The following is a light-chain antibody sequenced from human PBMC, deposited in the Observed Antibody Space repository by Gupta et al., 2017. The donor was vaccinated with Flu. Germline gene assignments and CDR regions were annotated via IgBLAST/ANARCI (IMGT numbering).Light chain of an antibody. J-gene: IGKJ2*01. CDR3: QHTNSLLQT. CDR2: YAS. Sequence: ETVLTQSPAFQSVTPKETVTITCRASDGIGSNLHWFQQKAHQAPKLLIKYASESCPGVPSRFSGSRSGTDYTLTIHGLEAEDAATYYCQHTNSLLQTFGQGTKVEIK. V-gene: IGKV6-21*01. CDR1: DGIGSN.